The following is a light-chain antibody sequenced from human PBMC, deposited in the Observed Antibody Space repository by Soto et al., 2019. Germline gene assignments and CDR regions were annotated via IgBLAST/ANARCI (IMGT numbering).Light chain of an antibody. V-gene: IGKV3-15*01. CDR1: ESVYSN. J-gene: IGKJ4*01. CDR3: QQYAKWPLT. Sequence: EIVMTQSLATLSVSQGERATLSCRASESVYSNLAWYQQKPGQAPTLLIFAASTRATGIPARFSGSGSGTEFTLTISSLQSEDFAVYYCQQYAKWPLTFGGGTKVEIK. CDR2: AAS.